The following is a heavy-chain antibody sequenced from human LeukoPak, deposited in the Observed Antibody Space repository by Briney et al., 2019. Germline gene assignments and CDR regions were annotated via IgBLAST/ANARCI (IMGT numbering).Heavy chain of an antibody. CDR2: IKQDGSEK. D-gene: IGHD6-6*01. V-gene: IGHV3-7*01. CDR3: ARGMSIAARTFDY. CDR1: GFTFSSYW. Sequence: PGGSLRLSCAASGFTFSSYWMSWVRQAPGKGLEWVANIKQDGSEKYYVDSVKGRFTISRDNAKNSLYLQMNSLRAEDTAVYYCARGMSIAARTFDYWGQGTLVTVSS. J-gene: IGHJ4*02.